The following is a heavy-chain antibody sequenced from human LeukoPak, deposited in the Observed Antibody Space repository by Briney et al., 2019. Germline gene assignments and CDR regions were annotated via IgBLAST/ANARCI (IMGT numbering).Heavy chain of an antibody. CDR3: ARPHDYDFWSGYPNNWFDP. V-gene: IGHV1-18*01. CDR2: ISAYNGNT. CDR1: GYTFTSYG. Sequence: ASVKASCKASGYTFTSYGISWVRQAPGQGLEWMGWISAYNGNTNYAQKLQGRVTMTTDTSTSTAYMELRSLRSDDTAVYYCARPHDYDFWSGYPNNWFDPWGQGTLVTVSS. J-gene: IGHJ5*02. D-gene: IGHD3-3*01.